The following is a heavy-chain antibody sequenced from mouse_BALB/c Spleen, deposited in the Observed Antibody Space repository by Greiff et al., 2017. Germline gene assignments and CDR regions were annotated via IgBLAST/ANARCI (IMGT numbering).Heavy chain of an antibody. CDR2: ISSGGST. Sequence: EVQLVESGGGLVKPGGSLKLSCAASGFTFSSYAMSWVRQTPEKRLEWVASISSGGSTYYPDSVKGRFTISRDNARNILYLQMSSLRSEDTAMYYCARGYYRYDWFAYWGQGTLVTVSA. V-gene: IGHV5-6-5*01. D-gene: IGHD2-14*01. CDR3: ARGYYRYDWFAY. CDR1: GFTFSSYA. J-gene: IGHJ3*01.